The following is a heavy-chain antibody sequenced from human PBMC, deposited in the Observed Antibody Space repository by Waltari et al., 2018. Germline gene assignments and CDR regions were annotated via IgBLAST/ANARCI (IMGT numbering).Heavy chain of an antibody. V-gene: IGHV4-38-2*01. D-gene: IGHD3-22*01. CDR2: IYHSGIT. CDR1: GYPISSGYY. J-gene: IGHJ2*01. Sequence: QVQLQESGPGLGKPSETLSLNCAVSGYPISSGYYWGGIRQPPRKGLDWIGSIYHSGITYYSPSLKSRVTMSVDTSKNQFSLKVASVTAADTGVYYCARGVFDSNRYFDLWGRGTLVTVSS. CDR3: ARGVFDSNRYFDL.